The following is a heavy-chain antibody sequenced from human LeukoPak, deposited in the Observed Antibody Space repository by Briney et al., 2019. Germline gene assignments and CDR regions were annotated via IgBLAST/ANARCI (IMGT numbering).Heavy chain of an antibody. CDR2: IYPGDSDT. D-gene: IGHD5-18*01. Sequence: GESLKISCKGSGYSFTSYWIGWVRQMPGKGLEWMGIIYPGDSDTRYGPSFQGQVTISADKSISTAYLQWSSLKASDTAMYYCASGDTAMVAHFDCWGQGTLVTVSS. J-gene: IGHJ4*02. CDR1: GYSFTSYW. V-gene: IGHV5-51*01. CDR3: ASGDTAMVAHFDC.